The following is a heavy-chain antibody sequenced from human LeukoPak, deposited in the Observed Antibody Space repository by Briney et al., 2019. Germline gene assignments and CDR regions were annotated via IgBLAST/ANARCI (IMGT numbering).Heavy chain of an antibody. CDR2: ISSNGGST. CDR3: ARDPGEAPRGELPPPPYFDY. CDR1: GFTFSSYA. Sequence: PGGSLRLSCAASGFTFSSYAMHWVRQAPGKGLEYVSAISSNGGSTYYANSVKGRFTISRDNSKNTLYLQMGSLRAEDMAVYYCARDPGEAPRGELPPPPYFDYWGQGTLVTVSS. D-gene: IGHD1-26*01. J-gene: IGHJ4*02. V-gene: IGHV3-64*01.